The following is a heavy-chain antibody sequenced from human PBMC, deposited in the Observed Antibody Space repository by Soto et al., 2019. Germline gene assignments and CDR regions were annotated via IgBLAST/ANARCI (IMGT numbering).Heavy chain of an antibody. CDR1: GGTFSSNA. J-gene: IGHJ6*02. D-gene: IGHD1-7*01. V-gene: IGHV1-69*13. CDR3: ARDRWPAPQELGWYYYGMDV. CDR2: IIPIFGTA. Sequence: ASVKVSCKASGGTFSSNAISWVRQAPGQGLEWMGGIIPIFGTANYAQKFQGRVTITADESTSTAYMELSSLRSEDTAVYYCARDRWPAPQELGWYYYGMDVWGQGTTVTVSS.